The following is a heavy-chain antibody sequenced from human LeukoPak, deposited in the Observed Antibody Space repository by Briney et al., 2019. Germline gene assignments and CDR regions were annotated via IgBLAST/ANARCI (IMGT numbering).Heavy chain of an antibody. CDR1: GFTFREYG. D-gene: IGHD5-12*01. Sequence: PGGSLRLSCTTSGFTFREYGMHWVRQAPGKGLEWVAVVWYDGTKKYYADSVKGRFTISRDNSQNTLYLQMISLRAEDTAVYYCVRDRSLATSSGYDPRRFDSWGQGALVTVPS. CDR2: VWYDGTKK. V-gene: IGHV3-33*01. CDR3: VRDRSLATSSGYDPRRFDS. J-gene: IGHJ4*02.